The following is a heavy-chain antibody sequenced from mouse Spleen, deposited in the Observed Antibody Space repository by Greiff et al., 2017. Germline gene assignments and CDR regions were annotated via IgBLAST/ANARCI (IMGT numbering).Heavy chain of an antibody. Sequence: EVMLVESGPVLVKPGASVKMSCKASGYTFTDYYMNWVKQSHGKSLEWIGVINPYNGGTSYNQKFKGKATLTVDKSSSTAYMELNSLTSEDSAVYYCARQDYRYDAWFAYWGQGTLVTVSA. CDR1: GYTFTDYY. CDR3: ARQDYRYDAWFAY. CDR2: INPYNGGT. V-gene: IGHV1-19*01. D-gene: IGHD2-14*01. J-gene: IGHJ3*01.